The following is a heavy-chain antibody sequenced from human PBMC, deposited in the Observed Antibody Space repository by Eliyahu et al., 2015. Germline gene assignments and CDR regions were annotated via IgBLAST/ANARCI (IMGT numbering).Heavy chain of an antibody. J-gene: IGHJ6*02. D-gene: IGHD2-2*01. V-gene: IGHV1-69*05. CDR3: ARDPVPAGDYYYYGMDV. CDR2: IIPIFGTA. Sequence: QVQLVQSGAEVKKPGSSVKVSCKASGGTFSSYAISWVRQAPGQGLEWMGGIIPIFGTANYAQKFQGRVTITTDESTSTAYMELSSLRSEDTAVYYCARDPVPAGDYYYYGMDVWGQGTTVTVSS. CDR1: GGTFSSYA.